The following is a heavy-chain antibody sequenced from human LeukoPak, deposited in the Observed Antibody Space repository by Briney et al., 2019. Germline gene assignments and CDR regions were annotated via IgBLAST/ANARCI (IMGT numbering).Heavy chain of an antibody. CDR2: ISSSGSTI. J-gene: IGHJ4*02. V-gene: IGHV3-48*03. Sequence: GGSLRLSCAASGFTFSSYEMNWVRQAPGKGLEWVSYISSSGSTIYYADSVKGRFTISRDNAKNSLYLQMNSLRAEDTAVYYCARDHYGSGSYGNYWGQGTLVTVSS. CDR3: ARDHYGSGSYGNY. CDR1: GFTFSSYE. D-gene: IGHD3-10*01.